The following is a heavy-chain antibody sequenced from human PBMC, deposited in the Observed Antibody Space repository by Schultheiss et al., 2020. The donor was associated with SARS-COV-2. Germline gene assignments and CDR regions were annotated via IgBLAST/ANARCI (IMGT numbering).Heavy chain of an antibody. V-gene: IGHV3-23*01. CDR2: ISGSGGST. Sequence: GGSLRLSCAASGFTFSSYAMSWVRQAPGKGLEWVSAISGSGGSTYYADSVKGRFTISRDNSKNTLYLQMNSLRAEDTAVYYCARDDYDFWSGYYHDYWAQGTLVTVSS. CDR3: ARDDYDFWSGYYHDY. D-gene: IGHD3-3*01. J-gene: IGHJ4*02. CDR1: GFTFSSYA.